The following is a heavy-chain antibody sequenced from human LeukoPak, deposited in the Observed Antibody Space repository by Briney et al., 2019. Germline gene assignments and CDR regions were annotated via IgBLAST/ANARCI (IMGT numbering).Heavy chain of an antibody. CDR1: GFTFSSYW. V-gene: IGHV3-7*01. D-gene: IGHD3-3*01. CDR2: IKQDGSEK. J-gene: IGHJ4*02. Sequence: GGPLRLSCAASGFTFSSYWMSWVRQAPGKGLEWVANIKQDGSEKYYVDSVKGRFTISRDNAKNSLYLQMNSLRAEDTAVYYCARETYYDFWSGYWRHFDYWGQGTLVTVSS. CDR3: ARETYYDFWSGYWRHFDY.